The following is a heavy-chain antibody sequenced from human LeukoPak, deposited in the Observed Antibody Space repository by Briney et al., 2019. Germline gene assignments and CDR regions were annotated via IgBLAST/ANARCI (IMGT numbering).Heavy chain of an antibody. CDR2: IWSDGSKQ. V-gene: IGHV3-33*08. J-gene: IGHJ4*02. D-gene: IGHD2-2*01. Sequence: GGSLRLSCAASGFILSGYFMSWVRQAPGKGLEWVALIWSDGSKQYHADSVKGRFTISRDNSKNTLYLQMNSLRVEDTAVYYCARDRTAMHYSDYWGQGTLVTVSS. CDR1: GFILSGYF. CDR3: ARDRTAMHYSDY.